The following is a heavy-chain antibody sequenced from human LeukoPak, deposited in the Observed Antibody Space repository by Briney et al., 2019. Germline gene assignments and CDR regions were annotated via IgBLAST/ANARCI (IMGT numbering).Heavy chain of an antibody. V-gene: IGHV4-4*07. CDR2: IYTTGST. J-gene: IGHJ4*02. CDR3: ARDRCIGGSCYLDY. Sequence: SETLSLTCTVYGCSISSYYWSWMRQPAGKGLEGIGRIYTTGSTNYNPSLKSRVTMSVDTSKKQFSLKLSSVTAADTAVYYCARDRCIGGSCYLDYWGQGTLVTVSS. D-gene: IGHD2-15*01. CDR1: GCSISSYY.